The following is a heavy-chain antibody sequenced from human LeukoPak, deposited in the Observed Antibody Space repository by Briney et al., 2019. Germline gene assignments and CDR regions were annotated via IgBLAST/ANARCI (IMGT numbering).Heavy chain of an antibody. J-gene: IGHJ5*02. Sequence: PGGSLRLSCAASGFTFSSYAMSWVRQAPGKGLEWVSAISGSGGSTYYADSVKGRFTVSRDNAKNTLYLQMNSLRAEGTAVYYCARDVPHNWFDTWGQGTLVTVSS. CDR1: GFTFSSYA. CDR3: ARDVPHNWFDT. V-gene: IGHV3-23*01. CDR2: ISGSGGST.